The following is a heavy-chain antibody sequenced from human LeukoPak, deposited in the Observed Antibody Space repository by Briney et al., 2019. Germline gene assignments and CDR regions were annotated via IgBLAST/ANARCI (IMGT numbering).Heavy chain of an antibody. Sequence: SETLSLTCTVSGGSISSSSYYWGWIRQPPGKGLEWIGSIYYSGSTYYNPSLKSRVTISVDTSKNQFSLKLSSVTAADTAVYYCARGSSSGWYGVWFDPWGQGTLVTVSS. D-gene: IGHD6-19*01. CDR2: IYYSGST. CDR1: GGSISSSSYY. V-gene: IGHV4-39*01. CDR3: ARGSSSGWYGVWFDP. J-gene: IGHJ5*02.